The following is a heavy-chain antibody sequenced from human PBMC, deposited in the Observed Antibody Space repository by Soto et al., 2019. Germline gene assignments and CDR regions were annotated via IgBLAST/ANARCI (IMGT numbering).Heavy chain of an antibody. Sequence: SETLSLTCTVSGGSVSSGRFYWSWIRQPPGKGLEWIGYIYYSGSTKYNPSLRSRVTISVDTSKNQFSLKLTSLTAADTAVYSCATSGSGSCWLWGQGTFVTVSS. V-gene: IGHV4-61*01. D-gene: IGHD6-19*01. CDR2: IYYSGST. J-gene: IGHJ4*02. CDR3: ATSGSGSCWL. CDR1: GGSVSSGRFY.